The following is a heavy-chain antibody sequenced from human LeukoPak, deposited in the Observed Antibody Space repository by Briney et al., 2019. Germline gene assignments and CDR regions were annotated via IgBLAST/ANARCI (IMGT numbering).Heavy chain of an antibody. Sequence: GSRRLSCAASGFTVSSNYMSWVRQAPGKGLEWVSVIYSGGSTDYADSVKGRFTISRDTSKNTLYLQMNSLRVEDTAVYYCARSSHYDILTGYSEEDAFDIWGQGTMVT. CDR2: IYSGGST. D-gene: IGHD3-9*01. V-gene: IGHV3-53*01. CDR3: ARSSHYDILTGYSEEDAFDI. J-gene: IGHJ3*02. CDR1: GFTVSSNY.